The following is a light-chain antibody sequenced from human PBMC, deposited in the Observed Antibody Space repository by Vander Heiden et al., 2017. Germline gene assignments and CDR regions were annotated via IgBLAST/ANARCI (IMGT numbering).Light chain of an antibody. V-gene: IGLV1-51*02. J-gene: IGLJ3*02. CDR2: ENN. CDR3: GTWDSSLSAWV. CDR1: SPNIGNNY. Sequence: QSVLTQPPSVSAPPGQKVTISCSGSSPNIGNNYVSWYQQLPGTAPELLIYENNKRPSGIPDRFSGSKSGTSATLGITGLQTGDEADYYCGTWDSSLSAWVFGGGTKLTVL.